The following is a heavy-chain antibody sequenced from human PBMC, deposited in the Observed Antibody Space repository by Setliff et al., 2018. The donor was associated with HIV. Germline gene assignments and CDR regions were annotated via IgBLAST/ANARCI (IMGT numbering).Heavy chain of an antibody. Sequence: GESLKISCRGSGYTFTNYWIGWVRQMPGRGLEWMGVIYPGDSDTSYSPSFEGQVTISVVKSTSTAYLQWSSLRASDTAMYYCARHVMPCSNSLRVYMDVWGKGTTVTVSS. CDR1: GYTFTNYW. CDR2: IYPGDSDT. CDR3: ARHVMPCSNSLRVYMDV. V-gene: IGHV5-51*01. D-gene: IGHD4-4*01. J-gene: IGHJ6*03.